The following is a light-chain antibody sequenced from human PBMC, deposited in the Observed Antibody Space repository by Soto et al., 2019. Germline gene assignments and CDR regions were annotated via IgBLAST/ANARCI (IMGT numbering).Light chain of an antibody. V-gene: IGLV2-23*01. Sequence: QSVLTQPASVSGSPGQSITISCTGTSSDVGSYNLVSWYQQHPGKAPKLMIYEGSKRPSGVSNRFSGSKSGNTASLTISGRQAEDEADYYCCSYAGSSTFYVFGTGTKVTV. CDR2: EGS. J-gene: IGLJ1*01. CDR3: CSYAGSSTFYV. CDR1: SSDVGSYNL.